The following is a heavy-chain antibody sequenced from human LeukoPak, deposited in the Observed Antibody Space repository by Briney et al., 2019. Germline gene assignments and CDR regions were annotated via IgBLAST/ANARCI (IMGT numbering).Heavy chain of an antibody. CDR2: INWNGGST. V-gene: IGHV3-20*04. J-gene: IGHJ4*02. D-gene: IGHD6-19*01. Sequence: GGSLRLSCVASGFTFSSYAMSWVRQVPGKGLEWVSGINWNGGSTGYADSVKGRFTISRDNAKNSLYLQMNSLRAEDTALYYCAGGDRNGWYFDYWGQGTLVTVSS. CDR1: GFTFSSYA. CDR3: AGGDRNGWYFDY.